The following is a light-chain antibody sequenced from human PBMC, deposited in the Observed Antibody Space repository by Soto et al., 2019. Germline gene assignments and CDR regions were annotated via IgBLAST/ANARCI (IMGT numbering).Light chain of an antibody. V-gene: IGLV2-23*01. CDR2: EGN. CDR1: SSDVGSYDL. CDR3: CSYAGTNTFV. J-gene: IGLJ1*01. Sequence: HSALTQPASVSGSPGQSITISCTGTSSDVGSYDLVSWYQQHPGKAPKLMIYEGNKRPSGVSNRFSGSKSANTASLTISGLQTEDEADYNCCSYAGTNTFVFGTGTKLTVL.